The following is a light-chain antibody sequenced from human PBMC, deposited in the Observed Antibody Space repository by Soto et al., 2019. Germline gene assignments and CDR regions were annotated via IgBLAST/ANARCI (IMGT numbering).Light chain of an antibody. J-gene: IGLJ1*01. CDR2: EVS. CDR1: SSDVGAYDF. V-gene: IGLV2-14*03. CDR3: SSYTSSSTRV. Sequence: QSALTQPASVSGSPGQSITISCTGTSSDVGAYDFVSWYQQHPDKAPKLMIYEVSNRPSGVSNRFSGSKSVNTATLTFSGLQAEDEADYYCSSYTSSSTRVFGTGTKLTVL.